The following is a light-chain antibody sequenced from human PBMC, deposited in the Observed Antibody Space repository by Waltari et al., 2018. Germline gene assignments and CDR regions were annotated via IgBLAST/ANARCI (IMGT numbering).Light chain of an antibody. CDR3: SSYTTTSTLLVV. J-gene: IGLJ2*01. CDR2: DVN. V-gene: IGLV2-14*03. CDR1: SSDIGRYNY. Sequence: QSALTQPASVSGSPGQSITISCTGTSSDIGRYNYVSWYQHHPGKAPKLMIFDVNNRPSGVSDSFSGSKSGHTAYLTISGLQAEDEADYYCSSYTTTSTLLVVFGGGTKLTVL.